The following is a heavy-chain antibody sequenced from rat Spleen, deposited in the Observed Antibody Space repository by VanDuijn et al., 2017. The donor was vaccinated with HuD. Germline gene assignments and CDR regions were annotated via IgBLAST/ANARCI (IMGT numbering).Heavy chain of an antibody. CDR3: TRGYVMDA. J-gene: IGHJ4*01. V-gene: IGHV5S13*01. Sequence: EVKLVESGGGLVQPGRSLKLSCAASGFTFTNYDMAWVRQTPTKGLEWIASISTGGGNTYFRDSVKGRFTISRNNAKNTQYLQMDSLRSEDTATYYCTRGYVMDAWGQGASVTVSS. CDR1: GFTFTNYD. CDR2: ISTGGGNT.